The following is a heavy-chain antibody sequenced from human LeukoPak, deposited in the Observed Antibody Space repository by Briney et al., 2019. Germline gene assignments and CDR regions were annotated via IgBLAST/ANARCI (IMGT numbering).Heavy chain of an antibody. CDR1: GGSVTSGGFY. D-gene: IGHD3-10*01. V-gene: IGHV4-39*01. CDR3: ARHSGSGSESRPFDP. Sequence: SETLSLTCSVSGGSVTSGGFYWGWLRQPPGKGPEWIVTIYYTGSTYYNPSLKSRVTISIDTSKNQLSLRLTSVTATDTALYHCARHSGSGSESRPFDPWGQGTLVCVSS. J-gene: IGHJ5*02. CDR2: IYYTGST.